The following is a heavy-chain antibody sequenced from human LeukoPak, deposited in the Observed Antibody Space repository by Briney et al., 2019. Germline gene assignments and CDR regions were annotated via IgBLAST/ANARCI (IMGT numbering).Heavy chain of an antibody. V-gene: IGHV1-3*01. J-gene: IGHJ4*02. CDR2: INVGNGDT. Sequence: GASVKVSCKASGYTFTSYVMHWVRRAPGQRLEWMGWINVGNGDTKYSQRFQGRVTLTRDTSASTVYMELRSLRSEDTAVYYCARGYYDLLTGHVVTYYFDYWGQETLVTVSS. CDR1: GYTFTSYV. CDR3: ARGYYDLLTGHVVTYYFDY. D-gene: IGHD3-9*01.